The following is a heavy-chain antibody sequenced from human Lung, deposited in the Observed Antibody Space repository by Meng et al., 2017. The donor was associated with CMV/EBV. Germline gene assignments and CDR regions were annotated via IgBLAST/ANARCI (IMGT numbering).Heavy chain of an antibody. CDR1: GYTFTSYG. CDR3: AREGLVGDLRYFDL. J-gene: IGHJ2*01. CDR2: INPNSGGA. V-gene: IGHV1-2*06. D-gene: IGHD3-16*01. Sequence: QVQLVQSGAEVKKPGASVKVSCKASGYTFTSYGISWVRQAPGQGLEWMGRINPNSGGANYAQKFQGRVTMTRDTSISTAYMELSRLRSDDTAVYYCAREGLVGDLRYFDLWGRGTLVTVSS.